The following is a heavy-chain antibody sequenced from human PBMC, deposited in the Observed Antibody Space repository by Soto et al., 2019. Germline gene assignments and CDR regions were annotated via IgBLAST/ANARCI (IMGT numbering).Heavy chain of an antibody. CDR1: GYSFTSYW. V-gene: IGHV5-10-1*01. CDR2: IDPSDSYT. J-gene: IGHJ4*02. CDR3: VTGSHSGSWPKFDY. D-gene: IGHD6-13*01. Sequence: GESLKISCKGSGYSFTSYWIGWVRQMPGKGLEWMGRIDPSDSYTKYSPSFQGHVTISADKSISTAYLQWSSLKASDTAMYYCVTGSHSGSWPKFDYWGQGTLVTVSS.